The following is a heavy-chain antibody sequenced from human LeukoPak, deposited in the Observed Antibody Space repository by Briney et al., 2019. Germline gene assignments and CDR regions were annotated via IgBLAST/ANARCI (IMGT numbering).Heavy chain of an antibody. D-gene: IGHD3-10*01. CDR2: IYPGDSDT. J-gene: IGHJ6*02. CDR3: ARHRVTMVRGEYQYYSLDV. Sequence: KNGESLKISFKGSGYSFTSYWIGWVRPMPGRGLEWMGIIYPGDSDTRYGPSFQGQVTISVDKSISTTYLQWNSLKASDTAMYYCARHRVTMVRGEYQYYSLDVWGQGTTVTVSS. CDR1: GYSFTSYW. V-gene: IGHV5-51*01.